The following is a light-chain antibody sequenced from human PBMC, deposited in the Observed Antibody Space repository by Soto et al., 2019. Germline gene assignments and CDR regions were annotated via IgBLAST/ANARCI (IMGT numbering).Light chain of an antibody. J-gene: IGKJ3*01. CDR3: QHRGSWPPT. V-gene: IGKV3-11*01. Sequence: EIVLTQSPATLSLSPGERATLSCRASQSVSNSLAWYQHKPGQAPRLLIYDASSRATGIPARFSGSGSGTDVTLTISSLEPEDFAVYFCQHRGSWPPTFGPGAKVDIK. CDR2: DAS. CDR1: QSVSNS.